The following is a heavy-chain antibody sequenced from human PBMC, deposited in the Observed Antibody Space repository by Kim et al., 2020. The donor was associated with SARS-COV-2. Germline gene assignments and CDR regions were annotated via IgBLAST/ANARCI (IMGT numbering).Heavy chain of an antibody. CDR3: ARDRLFGAGPACMDV. D-gene: IGHD3-3*01. V-gene: IGHV3-21*01. Sequence: GGSLRLSCAASGFTFSSYSMNWVRQAPGKGLEWVSSISSSSSYIYYADSVKGRFTISRDNAKNSLYLQMNSLRAEDTAVYYCARDRLFGAGPACMDVWGQGTTVTVSS. CDR1: GFTFSSYS. J-gene: IGHJ6*02. CDR2: ISSSSSYI.